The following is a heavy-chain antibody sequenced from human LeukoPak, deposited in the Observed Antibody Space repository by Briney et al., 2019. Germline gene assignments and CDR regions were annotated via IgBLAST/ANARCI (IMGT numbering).Heavy chain of an antibody. CDR2: ISFSGGST. Sequence: GGSLRLSCAASGFTFSGYAMSRVRQAPGKGLEWVSKISFSGGSTYYADSVKGRFTISRDNSKNTMYLQMNSLRAEDTAVYYCAKDWGAVGATDYWGQGTLVTVSS. CDR1: GFTFSGYA. J-gene: IGHJ4*02. CDR3: AKDWGAVGATDY. D-gene: IGHD1-26*01. V-gene: IGHV3-23*01.